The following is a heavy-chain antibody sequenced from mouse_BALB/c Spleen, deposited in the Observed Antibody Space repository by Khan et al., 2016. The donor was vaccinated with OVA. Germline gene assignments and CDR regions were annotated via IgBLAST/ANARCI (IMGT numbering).Heavy chain of an antibody. CDR2: ISSGGTT. D-gene: IGHD2-14*01. V-gene: IGHV5-6-5*01. CDR3: AREAYRYDEYYFDY. CDR1: GFTFSSYV. Sequence: EVELVESGGGSVKPGGSLKLSCAVSGFTFSSYVMSWVRQTPEKRLEWVASISSGGTTHYPDSVQGRFTISRDNAGNILYLQMSSLRSEDMAIYYCAREAYRYDEYYFDYWGQGTTLTVSS. J-gene: IGHJ2*01.